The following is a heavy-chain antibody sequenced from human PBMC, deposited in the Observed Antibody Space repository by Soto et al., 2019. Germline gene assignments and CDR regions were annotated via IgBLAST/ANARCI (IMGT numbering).Heavy chain of an antibody. Sequence: SETLSLTCAVYGGSFSGYYWSWIRQPPGKGLEWIGEINHSGSTNYNPSLKSRVTISVDTSKNQFSLKLSSVTAADTAVYYCARGDSGIRTLRGPWGQGTLVTVSS. CDR2: INHSGST. V-gene: IGHV4-34*01. D-gene: IGHD3-10*01. CDR3: ARGDSGIRTLRGP. J-gene: IGHJ5*02. CDR1: GGSFSGYY.